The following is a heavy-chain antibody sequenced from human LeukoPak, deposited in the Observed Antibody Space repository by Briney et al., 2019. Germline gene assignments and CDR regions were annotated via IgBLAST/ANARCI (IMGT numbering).Heavy chain of an antibody. Sequence: SETLSLTSPVSGGSISSYYWSRIRQPPGKGLEWIGYIYYSGSTNYNPSLKSRVTISVDTSKNQFSLKLSSVTAADTALYSCVRHDYYYYYMDVWGNGTTVTVSS. V-gene: IGHV4-59*08. CDR2: IYYSGST. J-gene: IGHJ6*03. CDR3: VRHDYYYYYMDV. CDR1: GGSISSYY.